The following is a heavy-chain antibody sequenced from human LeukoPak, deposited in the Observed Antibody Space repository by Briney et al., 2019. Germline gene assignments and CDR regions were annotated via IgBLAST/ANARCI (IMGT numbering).Heavy chain of an antibody. CDR3: ARGYGGIYYYYMDV. D-gene: IGHD3-16*01. CDR1: GGSFSGYY. Sequence: ASETLSLTCAVYGGSFSGYYWSWIRQTPGKGLEWIGEINHSGSTNYNPSLKSRVTISVDTSKNQFSLKLRSVTAADTAVYYCARGYGGIYYYYMDVWGKGTTVTVSS. V-gene: IGHV4-34*01. CDR2: INHSGST. J-gene: IGHJ6*03.